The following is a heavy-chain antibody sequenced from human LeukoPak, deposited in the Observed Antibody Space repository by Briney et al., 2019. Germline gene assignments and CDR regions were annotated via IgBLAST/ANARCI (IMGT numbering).Heavy chain of an antibody. J-gene: IGHJ6*03. CDR2: ISGSSSDI. CDR3: ARDLPTLGYYYYMDV. CDR1: GFTFSSYS. Sequence: PGGSLRLSCTASGFTFSSYSINWVRQSPGKGLEWVSPISGSSSDIQYADSVKGRFTISRDNAKNSLYLQMNSLRAEDTAVYYCARDLPTLGYYYYMDVWGKGTTVTVSS. V-gene: IGHV3-21*01.